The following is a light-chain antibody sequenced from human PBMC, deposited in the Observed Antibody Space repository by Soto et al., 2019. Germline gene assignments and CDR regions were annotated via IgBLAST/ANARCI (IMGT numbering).Light chain of an antibody. CDR3: QQYNNYSPRT. J-gene: IGKJ1*01. CDR1: QSISSW. V-gene: IGKV1-5*03. CDR2: KAS. Sequence: DIQMTQSPSTLSAPVGDRVTITCRASQSISSWLAWYQQKPGKAPKLLIYKASSLESGVPSRFSGSGSGTEFTLTISSLQPDDFATYYCQQYNNYSPRTFGQGTKVEIK.